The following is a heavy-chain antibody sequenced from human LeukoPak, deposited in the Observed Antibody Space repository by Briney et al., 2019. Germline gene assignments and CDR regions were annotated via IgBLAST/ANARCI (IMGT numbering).Heavy chain of an antibody. V-gene: IGHV4-39*07. CDR3: ASGGYDFWSGH. Sequence: KSSETLSLTCTVSGGSISSSSYCWGWIRQPPGKGLEWIGSIYYSGSTYYNPSLKSRVTISVDTSKDQFSLKLSSVTAADTAVYYCASGGYDFWSGHWGQGTLVTVSS. CDR1: GGSISSSSYC. J-gene: IGHJ4*02. CDR2: IYYSGST. D-gene: IGHD3-3*01.